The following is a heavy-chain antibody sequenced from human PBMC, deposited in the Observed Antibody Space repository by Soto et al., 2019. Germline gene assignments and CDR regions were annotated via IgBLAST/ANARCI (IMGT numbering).Heavy chain of an antibody. D-gene: IGHD6-13*01. CDR1: GFTFSSYA. V-gene: IGHV3-23*01. CDR2: ISGSGGST. J-gene: IGHJ4*02. CDR3: ARIQDGEQQLVRYFDY. Sequence: GGSLRLSCAASGFTFSSYAMSWVRQAPGKGLEWVSAISGSGGSTYYADSVKGRFTISRDNSKNTLYLQMNSLRAEDTAVYYCARIQDGEQQLVRYFDYWGQGTLVTVSS.